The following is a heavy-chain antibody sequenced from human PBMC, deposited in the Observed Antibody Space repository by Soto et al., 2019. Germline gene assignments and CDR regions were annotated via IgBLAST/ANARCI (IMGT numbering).Heavy chain of an antibody. Sequence: SETLSLTCSVSCGSISSSSSSWGLIRQSPGKGLEWIGIIYYSGSTYYNPSLKSRVTVSVDTSKNQFSLKLSSVTAADTAVYYCVRHPSDFWFDPWGQGTLVTVS. V-gene: IGHV4-39*01. CDR3: VRHPSDFWFDP. D-gene: IGHD2-21*02. CDR2: IYYSGST. J-gene: IGHJ5*02. CDR1: CGSISSSSSS.